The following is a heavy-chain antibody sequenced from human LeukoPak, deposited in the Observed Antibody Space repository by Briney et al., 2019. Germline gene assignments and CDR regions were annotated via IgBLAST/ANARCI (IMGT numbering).Heavy chain of an antibody. Sequence: ASVKVSCKASGYTFTGYYMHWVRQAPGQGLEWMGWINSNTGGTNYAQKFQSRVAMTRDTSISTAYMELSRLTSDDAAVYYCARGTGWYTPMDYWGQGTLVTVSS. CDR2: INSNTGGT. CDR3: ARGTGWYTPMDY. J-gene: IGHJ4*02. D-gene: IGHD6-19*01. CDR1: GYTFTGYY. V-gene: IGHV1-2*02.